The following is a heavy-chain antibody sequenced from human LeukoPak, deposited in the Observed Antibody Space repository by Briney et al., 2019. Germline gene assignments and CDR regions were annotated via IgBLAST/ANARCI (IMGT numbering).Heavy chain of an antibody. D-gene: IGHD2-15*01. J-gene: IGHJ4*02. CDR3: ARGPHCSGGSCHSVSDY. Sequence: SQTLSLTCTVSGGSMSSGSYYWSWIRPPAGKGLEWIGRIYTSGSTNYNPSLKSRVTISIDTSKNQFSLKLSSVTAADTAVYYCARGPHCSGGSCHSVSDYWGQGTLVTVSS. CDR1: GGSMSSGSYY. V-gene: IGHV4-61*02. CDR2: IYTSGST.